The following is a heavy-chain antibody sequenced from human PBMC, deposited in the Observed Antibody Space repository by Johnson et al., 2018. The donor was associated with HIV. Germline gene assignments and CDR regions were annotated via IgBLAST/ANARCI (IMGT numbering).Heavy chain of an antibody. CDR2: ISYDGSKK. Sequence: QVQLVESGGGVVQPGRSLRLSCAASGFTFSSYAMHWVRQAPGKGLEWVAVISYDGSKKYYADSVKGRFTISRDNSKNTLYLQMNSLRAEDTAVYYCARDPVSHYYDSSGSLDDAFDIWGQGTMVTVSS. CDR3: ARDPVSHYYDSSGSLDDAFDI. J-gene: IGHJ3*02. CDR1: GFTFSSYA. D-gene: IGHD3-22*01. V-gene: IGHV3-30*04.